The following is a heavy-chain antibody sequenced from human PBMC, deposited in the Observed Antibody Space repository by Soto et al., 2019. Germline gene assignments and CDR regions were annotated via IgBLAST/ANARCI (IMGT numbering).Heavy chain of an antibody. Sequence: SVKVSCKASGGTFSSYSISWVRQAPGQGLEWMGRIIPIVGIVNYAQKFQGRVTITADKSTSTAYMELSSLTSEDTAVYYCARVYCGGDCYLGSHKYFQHWGQGTLVTSPQ. D-gene: IGHD2-21*02. V-gene: IGHV1-69*02. CDR1: GGTFSSYS. CDR3: ARVYCGGDCYLGSHKYFQH. J-gene: IGHJ1*01. CDR2: IIPIVGIV.